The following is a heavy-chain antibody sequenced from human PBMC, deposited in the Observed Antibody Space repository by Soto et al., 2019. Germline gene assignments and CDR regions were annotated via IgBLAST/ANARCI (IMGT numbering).Heavy chain of an antibody. V-gene: IGHV1-69*06. J-gene: IGHJ5*02. CDR3: ARAGGYCSSTSCSNWFDP. Sequence: ASVKVSCKASGGTFSSYAISWVRQAPGQGLEWMGGIIPIFGTANYAQKFQGRVTITADKSTSTAYMELSSLGSEDTAVYYCARAGGYCSSTSCSNWFDPWGQGTLGTVAS. CDR1: GGTFSSYA. D-gene: IGHD2-2*01. CDR2: IIPIFGTA.